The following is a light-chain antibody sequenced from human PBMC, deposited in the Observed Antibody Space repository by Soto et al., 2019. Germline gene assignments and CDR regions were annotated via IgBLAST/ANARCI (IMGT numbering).Light chain of an antibody. J-gene: IGKJ4*01. V-gene: IGKV3-11*01. CDR1: QSVSSY. CDR2: DAS. Sequence: EIVLTQSPATLSLSPGERATLSCRASQSVSSYLAWYQQKPGQAPRLLIYDASNRATGIPARFSGSGSGTDFTLTISSLEPEDFAFYYCQKRSNLPLTFGGGTKVEIK. CDR3: QKRSNLPLT.